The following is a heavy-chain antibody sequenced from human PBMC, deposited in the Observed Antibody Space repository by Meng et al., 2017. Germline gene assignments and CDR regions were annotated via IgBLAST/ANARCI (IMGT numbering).Heavy chain of an antibody. D-gene: IGHD6-25*01. J-gene: IGHJ3*02. CDR1: GGSVSSGSYY. V-gene: IGHV4-61*01. CDR2: IYYSGST. Sequence: SETLSLTYTVSGGSVSSGSYYWSWIRQPPGKGLEWIGYIYYSGSTNYNPSLKSRVTISVDTSKNQFSLKLSSVTAADTAVYYCARSGYRGAFDIWGQGTMVTVSS. CDR3: ARSGYRGAFDI.